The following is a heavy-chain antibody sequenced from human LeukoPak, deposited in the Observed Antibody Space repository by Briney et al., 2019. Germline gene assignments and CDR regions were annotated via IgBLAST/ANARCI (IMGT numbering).Heavy chain of an antibody. J-gene: IGHJ6*03. CDR1: GGSISSSSYY. V-gene: IGHV4-39*01. Sequence: SETLSLTCTVSGGSISSSSYYWGWIRQPPGKGLEWIGSIYYNGNTYYNPSLKSRVTISVDTSKNQFSLKLSSVTAADTAMHYCARQSIAARGYYYYMDVWGKGTTVTVSS. D-gene: IGHD6-6*01. CDR3: ARQSIAARGYYYYMDV. CDR2: IYYNGNT.